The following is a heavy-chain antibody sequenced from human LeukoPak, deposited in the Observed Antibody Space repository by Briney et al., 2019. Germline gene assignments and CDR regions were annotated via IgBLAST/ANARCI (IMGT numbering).Heavy chain of an antibody. CDR2: ISASGP. Sequence: TGGSLRLSCAASGFTFSRLAMSWVRQAPGKGLEWVSTISASGPYYADAVRGRFTISRDNSRNTLSLQMDSLRAEDTAVYYCAKDHESDGYPCLDHWGLGTLVTVSS. J-gene: IGHJ4*02. V-gene: IGHV3-23*01. D-gene: IGHD3-22*01. CDR3: AKDHESDGYPCLDH. CDR1: GFTFSRLA.